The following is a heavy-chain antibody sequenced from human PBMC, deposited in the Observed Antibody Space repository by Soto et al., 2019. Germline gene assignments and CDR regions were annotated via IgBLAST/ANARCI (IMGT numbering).Heavy chain of an antibody. V-gene: IGHV3-30*18. Sequence: GGSLSLSCVASGGTFGDYGMHLVRPAPGKGLEWVAVISFEGSVSFHADSVKGRFIISRDNSKNTLYLQMSSLRGEDTAVYYCAKEITPRSSNGWPFDYWGQGALVNVSS. J-gene: IGHJ4*02. CDR3: AKEITPRSSNGWPFDY. CDR2: ISFEGSVS. CDR1: GGTFGDYG. D-gene: IGHD6-19*01.